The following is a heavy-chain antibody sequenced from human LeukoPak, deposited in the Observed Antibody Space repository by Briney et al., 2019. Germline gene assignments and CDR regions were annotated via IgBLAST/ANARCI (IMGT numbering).Heavy chain of an antibody. CDR3: ARGRGVATPDFDY. CDR2: IYYSGST. CDR1: GGSISSYY. D-gene: IGHD4-23*01. Sequence: SETLSLTCTVSGGSISSYYWSWIRQPPGKGLEWIGYIYYSGSTNYNPSLKSRVTISVDTSKNQFSLKLSSVTAADTAVYYCARGRGVATPDFDYWGQGTLVTVSS. J-gene: IGHJ4*02. V-gene: IGHV4-59*01.